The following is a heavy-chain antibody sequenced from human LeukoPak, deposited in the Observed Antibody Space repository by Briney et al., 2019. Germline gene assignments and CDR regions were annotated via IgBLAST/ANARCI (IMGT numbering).Heavy chain of an antibody. CDR1: GFTFSSYG. Sequence: GGSLRLSCAASGFTFSSYGMHWVRQARGKGLEWVAFIRYDGSNKYYADSVKGSFTISTDNSKNPLYLQMNSLRAEDTAVYYCARSGSEQWLALLPYYCDCWGQGTLVTVSS. D-gene: IGHD6-19*01. CDR3: ARSGSEQWLALLPYYCDC. V-gene: IGHV3-30*02. CDR2: IRYDGSNK. J-gene: IGHJ4*02.